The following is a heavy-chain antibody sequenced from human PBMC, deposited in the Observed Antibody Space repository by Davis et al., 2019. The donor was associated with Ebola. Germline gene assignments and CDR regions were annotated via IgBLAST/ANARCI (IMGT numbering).Heavy chain of an antibody. J-gene: IGHJ3*02. D-gene: IGHD6-19*01. CDR2: IDSKFGI. V-gene: IGHV3-21*04. CDR1: GFTFSGYT. CDR3: ARGDSISGLYGVMGAFDM. Sequence: GESLKISCVVSGFTFSGYTMIWVRQAPGKGLEWVSSIDSKFGIFYTDSVRGRFTISRDNAKNSLYLQMNSLRAEDTAMYYCARGDSISGLYGVMGAFDMWGQGTMVTVSS.